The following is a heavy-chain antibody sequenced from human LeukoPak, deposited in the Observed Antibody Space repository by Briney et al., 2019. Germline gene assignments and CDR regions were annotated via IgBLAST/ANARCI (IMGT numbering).Heavy chain of an antibody. D-gene: IGHD6-19*01. CDR2: INPNSGGT. CDR1: GYTFTGYY. Sequence: ASVKVSCKASGYTFTGYYMHWVRQAPGQGLEWMGWINPNSGGTNYAQKFQGRVTMTRDASISTAYMELSRLRSDDAAVYYCARGAGGIAVAGTRYNWFDPWGQGTLVTVSS. J-gene: IGHJ5*02. V-gene: IGHV1-2*02. CDR3: ARGAGGIAVAGTRYNWFDP.